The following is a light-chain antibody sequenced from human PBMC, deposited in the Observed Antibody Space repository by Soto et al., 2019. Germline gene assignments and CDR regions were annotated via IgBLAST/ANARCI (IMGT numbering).Light chain of an antibody. CDR1: SSDVGGYYY. V-gene: IGLV2-14*01. J-gene: IGLJ1*01. Sequence: QSALTQPASVSGSPGQSITISCTGTSSDVGGYYYVSWYQHHPGKAPKLMIYQVSNRPSGVSNRFSGSKSGNTASLTISGLQAEDEADYYCVSFAGGTYVFGTGTKLTVL. CDR2: QVS. CDR3: VSFAGGTYV.